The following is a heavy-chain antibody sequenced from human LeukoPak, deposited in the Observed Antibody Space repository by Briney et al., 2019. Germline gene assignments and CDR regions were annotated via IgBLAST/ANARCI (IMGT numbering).Heavy chain of an antibody. J-gene: IGHJ5*02. Sequence: GGSLRLSCAASGFTFSSYGMHWVRQAPGKGLEWVAVIWYDGSNKYYADSVKGRFTFSRDNSKNTLYLQMNSLRPEDTAVYYCARPHTHYYDSSGYYYPSWGQGTLVTVSS. D-gene: IGHD3-22*01. CDR3: ARPHTHYYDSSGYYYPS. CDR1: GFTFSSYG. CDR2: IWYDGSNK. V-gene: IGHV3-33*01.